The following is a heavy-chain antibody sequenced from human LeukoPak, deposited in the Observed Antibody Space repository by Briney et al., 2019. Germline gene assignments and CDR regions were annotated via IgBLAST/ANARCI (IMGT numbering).Heavy chain of an antibody. Sequence: QTGGSLRLSCAASGFTFSNYAMNWVRQAPGKGLEWVSGISGSGGNTYYADSVKGRFTISRDNSKNTLYLQMNSLRAEDTAVYYCAKDDNYIRFLSWGQGTLVTVSS. J-gene: IGHJ5*02. V-gene: IGHV3-23*01. CDR1: GFTFSNYA. D-gene: IGHD3-16*01. CDR3: AKDDNYIRFLS. CDR2: ISGSGGNT.